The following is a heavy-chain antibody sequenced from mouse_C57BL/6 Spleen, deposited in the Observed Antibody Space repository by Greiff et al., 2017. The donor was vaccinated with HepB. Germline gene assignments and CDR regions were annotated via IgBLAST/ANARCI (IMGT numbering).Heavy chain of an antibody. CDR2: IYPRDGST. V-gene: IGHV1-78*01. Sequence: VQLQQSDAELVKPGASVKISCKVSGYTFTDHPIHWMKQRPEQGLEWIGYIYPRDGSTKYNEKFKGNATLTADKSSSTAYMQLNSLTSEDSAVYFCARKPMITTEYFDVWGTGTTVTVSS. CDR1: GYTFTDHP. J-gene: IGHJ1*03. CDR3: ARKPMITTEYFDV. D-gene: IGHD2-4*01.